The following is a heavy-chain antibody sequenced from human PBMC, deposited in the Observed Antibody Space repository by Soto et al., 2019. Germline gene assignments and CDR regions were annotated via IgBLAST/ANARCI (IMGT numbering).Heavy chain of an antibody. D-gene: IGHD3-10*01. CDR2: ISYDGSNK. J-gene: IGHJ6*02. Sequence: QVQLVESGGGVVEPGRSLRLSCAASGFTFSTYPMHWVRQAPGKGLEWVSVISYDGSNKYYADSVKGRFTITRDNSQNTLFLEMNSLRPEDTALYYCVRDWSSTMEYYYYGMDVWGQGTTVTVSS. V-gene: IGHV3-30-3*01. CDR1: GFTFSTYP. CDR3: VRDWSSTMEYYYYGMDV.